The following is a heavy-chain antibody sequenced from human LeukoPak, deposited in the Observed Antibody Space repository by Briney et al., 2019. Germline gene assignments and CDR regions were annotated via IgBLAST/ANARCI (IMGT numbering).Heavy chain of an antibody. CDR3: ARDLGFWSGYRYYFDY. V-gene: IGHV3-30-3*01. Sequence: GGSLRLSCAASGFTFSSYAIHWVRQAPGKGLEWVAVISYDGSNKYYADSVKGRFTISRDNSKNTLYLQMNSLRAEDTAVYYCARDLGFWSGYRYYFDYWGQGTLVTVSS. CDR1: GFTFSSYA. CDR2: ISYDGSNK. D-gene: IGHD3-3*01. J-gene: IGHJ4*02.